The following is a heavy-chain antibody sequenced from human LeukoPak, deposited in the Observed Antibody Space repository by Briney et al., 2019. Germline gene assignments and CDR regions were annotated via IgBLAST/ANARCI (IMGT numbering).Heavy chain of an antibody. V-gene: IGHV5-51*01. CDR1: GYDFTDYW. D-gene: IGHD3/OR15-3a*01. CDR2: IYPGDSET. J-gene: IGHJ4*02. CDR3: ARLVGDFWTGYYVDY. Sequence: GESLKISCKGSGYDFTDYWIGWVRQMPGKGLEWMGIIYPGDSETRYSPSFQGQVTISADKSIRTAYLQWSSLKASDTAMYYCARLVGDFWTGYYVDYWGQGTLVTVCS.